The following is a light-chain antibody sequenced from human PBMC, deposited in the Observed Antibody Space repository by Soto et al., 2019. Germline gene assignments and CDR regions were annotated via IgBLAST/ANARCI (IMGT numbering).Light chain of an antibody. CDR1: QSLSTN. V-gene: IGKV3-15*01. J-gene: IGKJ2*02. Sequence: ETVMTQSPATLSVSPGERATLSCRASQSLSTNLAWYQQKPGQPPRLLIYAASTRAAGIPARFSGSGSGTESTLTISSLQSEDFAIYYCQQYNNWPPRTFGQGTKLEIK. CDR3: QQYNNWPPRT. CDR2: AAS.